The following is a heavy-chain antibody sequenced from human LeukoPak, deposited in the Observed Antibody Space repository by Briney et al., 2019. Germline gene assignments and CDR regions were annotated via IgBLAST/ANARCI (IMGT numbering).Heavy chain of an antibody. CDR1: GYTLTELS. D-gene: IGHD4-17*01. Sequence: ASVKVSCKVSGYTLTELSMHWVRQAPGKGLEWMGGFDPEVGETLYAQKLQGRVTMTEDTSTDTAYMELNSLRSEDTAVSYCATPSRSPRTVSDYYYGMDVWGQGTTVTVSS. V-gene: IGHV1-24*01. J-gene: IGHJ6*02. CDR2: FDPEVGET. CDR3: ATPSRSPRTVSDYYYGMDV.